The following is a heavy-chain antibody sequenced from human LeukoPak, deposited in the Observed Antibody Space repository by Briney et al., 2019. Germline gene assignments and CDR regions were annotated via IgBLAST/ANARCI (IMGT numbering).Heavy chain of an antibody. D-gene: IGHD6-6*01. CDR2: INRNGGIT. CDR1: GFTFDAYG. J-gene: IGHJ6*03. Sequence: PGGSLRLSCAASGFTFDAYGMSWVRQAPGKGLEWVSGINRNGGITSYADSVKGRFTISRDNSKNSLYLQMNSLRTEDTALYYCAKGGSSMEVGYYYYMDVWGKGTTVTVSS. V-gene: IGHV3-20*04. CDR3: AKGGSSMEVGYYYYMDV.